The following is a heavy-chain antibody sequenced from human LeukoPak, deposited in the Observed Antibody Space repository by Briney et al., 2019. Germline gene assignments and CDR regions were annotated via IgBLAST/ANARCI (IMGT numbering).Heavy chain of an antibody. CDR2: IYYSGST. Sequence: SETLSLTCTVSGGSISSGGYYWSWIRQHPGKGLEWIGYIYYSGSTYYNPSLKSRVTISVDTSKNQFSLKLSSVTAADTAVYYCARVQWLAPQYYFDYWGQGTLVTVSS. CDR1: GGSISSGGYY. V-gene: IGHV4-31*03. J-gene: IGHJ4*02. CDR3: ARVQWLAPQYYFDY. D-gene: IGHD6-19*01.